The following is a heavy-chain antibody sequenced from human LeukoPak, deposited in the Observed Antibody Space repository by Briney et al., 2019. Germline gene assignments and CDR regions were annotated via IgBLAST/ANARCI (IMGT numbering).Heavy chain of an antibody. CDR3: AREISIAARPNAFDI. Sequence: SETLSLTCTVSGGPISSYYWSWIRQPPGKGLEWIGYIYYSGSTNYNPSLKSRVTISVDTSKNQFSLKLSSVTAADTAVYYCAREISIAARPNAFDIWGQGTMVTVSS. J-gene: IGHJ3*02. D-gene: IGHD6-6*01. V-gene: IGHV4-59*01. CDR1: GGPISSYY. CDR2: IYYSGST.